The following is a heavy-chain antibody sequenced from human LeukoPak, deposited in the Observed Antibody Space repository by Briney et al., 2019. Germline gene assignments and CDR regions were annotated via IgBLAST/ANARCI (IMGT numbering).Heavy chain of an antibody. D-gene: IGHD7-27*01. CDR3: ARDHNWGFDF. J-gene: IGHJ4*02. CDR2: IRSTYNI. Sequence: GESLKISCAASGFIFSPYAMNWVRQAPGRGLEWVSYIRSTYNIYYSDSVRGRFTISRDNAKNSVYLQMHSLRDEDTAVYYCARDHNWGFDFWGQGTLVAVSS. V-gene: IGHV3-48*02. CDR1: GFIFSPYA.